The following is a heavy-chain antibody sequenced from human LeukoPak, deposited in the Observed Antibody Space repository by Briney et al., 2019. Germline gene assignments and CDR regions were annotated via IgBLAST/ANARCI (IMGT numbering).Heavy chain of an antibody. Sequence: GGSLRLSCVASGFSFSKLAMSWVRQAPGKGLEWVSGISDSGSRTYYADSVKGRFTISRDNSKSTLYLQLSRLRVDDTAVYYCAKDGTLWSGAYYFDYWGQGTLVTVSS. D-gene: IGHD3-10*01. V-gene: IGHV3-23*01. CDR1: GFSFSKLA. CDR3: AKDGTLWSGAYYFDY. J-gene: IGHJ4*02. CDR2: ISDSGSRT.